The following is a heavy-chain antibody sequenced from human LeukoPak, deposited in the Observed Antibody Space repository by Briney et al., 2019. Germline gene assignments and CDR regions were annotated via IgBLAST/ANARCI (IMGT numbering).Heavy chain of an antibody. V-gene: IGHV3-64D*09. Sequence: GASLRLSCSVSRFTFSRFSMHWVRQAPGKGLEYVSGISAHRGLTYYGDSVKGRFTISRENSKNTLYLQLSSLRAEDTAVFYCTYGDYFENWGQGTLVTVSS. D-gene: IGHD3-10*01. J-gene: IGHJ4*02. CDR3: TYGDYFEN. CDR2: ISAHRGLT. CDR1: RFTFSRFS.